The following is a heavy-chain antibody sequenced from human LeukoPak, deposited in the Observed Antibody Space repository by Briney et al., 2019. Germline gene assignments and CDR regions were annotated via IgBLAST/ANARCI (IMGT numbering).Heavy chain of an antibody. V-gene: IGHV3-15*01. CDR1: GLTFSNAW. Sequence: PGGSLRLSCAVSGLTFSNAWMSWVRQAPGKGLEWVGRIKSKTVGETTEYAAPVQGRLTISRDHSENTVYLQMTSLKNEDTAVYYCTTGPGNSGYWGQGTLVTVSS. CDR3: TTGPGNSGY. J-gene: IGHJ4*02. CDR2: IKSKTVGETT. D-gene: IGHD4-23*01.